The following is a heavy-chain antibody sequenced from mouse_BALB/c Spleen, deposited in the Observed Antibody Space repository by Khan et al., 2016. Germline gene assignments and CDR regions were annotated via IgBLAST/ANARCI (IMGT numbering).Heavy chain of an antibody. CDR1: GYSITSVYA. CDR2: ISYSRST. J-gene: IGHJ2*01. Sequence: EVQLQEPGPGLVKPSQSLSLTCTVTGYSITSVYAWNWTRQFLINKLEWMGYISYSRSTSYNPNLKSRISITRDISNNLCFLQLNPVTTEDTATYYYARDYFFDNWGQGTTLTVSS. V-gene: IGHV3-2*02. CDR3: ARDYFFDN.